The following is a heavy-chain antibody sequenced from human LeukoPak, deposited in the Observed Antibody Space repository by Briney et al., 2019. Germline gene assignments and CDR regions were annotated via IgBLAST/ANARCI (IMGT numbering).Heavy chain of an antibody. D-gene: IGHD6-19*01. Sequence: GGSLRLSCVASGFSFSAYIMHWVRQAPGKGLEYVSAIRSDGSSTFYPNSVKGRFTISRDNSKSTLYLQMGSLRAEDKAVYYCTRRYGGHSGWAGYHDSWGQGTLVTVSS. V-gene: IGHV3-64*01. CDR1: GFSFSAYI. J-gene: IGHJ4*02. CDR2: IRSDGSST. CDR3: TRRYGGHSGWAGYHDS.